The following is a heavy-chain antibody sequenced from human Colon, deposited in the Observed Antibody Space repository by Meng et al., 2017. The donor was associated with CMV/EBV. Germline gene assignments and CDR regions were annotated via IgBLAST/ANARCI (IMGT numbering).Heavy chain of an antibody. Sequence: TSKASRPPRGKPTQPPTLTCTFYGFSPRPIGMGVGWIRQPPGKALEWLGVIYWDDDKRYSPSLKSRLTITKDTSKNQVVLTMTNLDPLDTATYYCAHRPYGSGSYFFDYWGQGTLVTVSS. CDR1: GFSPRPIGMG. V-gene: IGHV2-5*02. CDR2: IYWDDDK. CDR3: AHRPYGSGSYFFDY. J-gene: IGHJ4*02. D-gene: IGHD3-10*01.